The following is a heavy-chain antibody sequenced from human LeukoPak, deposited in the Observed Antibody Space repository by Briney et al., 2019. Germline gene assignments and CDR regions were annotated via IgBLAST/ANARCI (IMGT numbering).Heavy chain of an antibody. CDR3: AKGYYYDSSGYLLRGYFDY. J-gene: IGHJ4*02. D-gene: IGHD3-22*01. Sequence: GGSLRLSCAASGFTFDDYAMHWVRQAPGKGLEWVSGISWNSGSIGYADSVKGRFTISRDNAKNSLYLQMNSLRAEDTALYYCAKGYYYDSSGYLLRGYFDYWGQGTLVTVSS. CDR2: ISWNSGSI. CDR1: GFTFDDYA. V-gene: IGHV3-9*01.